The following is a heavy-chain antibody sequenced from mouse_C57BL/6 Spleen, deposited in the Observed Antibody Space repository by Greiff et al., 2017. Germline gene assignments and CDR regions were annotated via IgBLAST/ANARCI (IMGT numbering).Heavy chain of an antibody. CDR2: IYPSDSET. J-gene: IGHJ4*01. V-gene: IGHV1-61*01. CDR1: GYTFTSYW. CDR3: ARTGYYGGSSYAMDY. Sequence: VQLQQPGAELVRPGSSVKLSCKASGYTFTSYWMDWVKQRPGQGLEWIGNIYPSDSETHYNQKFKDKATLTADESSSTAYMQLSSLTSEDSAVDYCARTGYYGGSSYAMDYWGQGTSVTVSS. D-gene: IGHD1-1*01.